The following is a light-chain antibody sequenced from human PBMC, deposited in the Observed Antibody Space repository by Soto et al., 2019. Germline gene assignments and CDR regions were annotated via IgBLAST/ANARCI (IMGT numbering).Light chain of an antibody. CDR3: QQYYSIPRT. CDR2: WAS. CDR1: QSVLFSSNNKNY. Sequence: DIVLTQSPGSLAVSLGERATINCKSSQSVLFSSNNKNYLTWYQHKPGQPPKLLIYWASTRESGVPDRFSGSGSGTDFTLTISSLQAEDVAVYYCQQYYSIPRTFGQGTKGDIK. V-gene: IGKV4-1*01. J-gene: IGKJ1*01.